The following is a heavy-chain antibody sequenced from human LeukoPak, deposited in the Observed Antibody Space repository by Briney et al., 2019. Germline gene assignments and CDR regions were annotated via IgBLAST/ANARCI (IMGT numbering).Heavy chain of an antibody. V-gene: IGHV3-21*04. CDR3: AKDLSSYYYDSSGFPPRTDY. J-gene: IGHJ4*02. CDR2: ISSSSSYI. D-gene: IGHD3-22*01. CDR1: GFTFSSYS. Sequence: GSLRLSCAASGFTFSSYSMNWVRQAPGKGLEWVSSISSSSSYIYYADSVKGRFTISRDNSKNTLYLQMNSLRAEDTAVYYCAKDLSSYYYDSSGFPPRTDYWGQGTLVTVSS.